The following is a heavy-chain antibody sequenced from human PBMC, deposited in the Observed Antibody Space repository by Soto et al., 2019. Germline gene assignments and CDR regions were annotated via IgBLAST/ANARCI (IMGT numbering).Heavy chain of an antibody. Sequence: QVQLVQSGAEVKKPGSSVKVSCKASGGTFSSYAISWVRQAPGQGLEWMGGIIPIFGTANYAQKFQGRVTITAEESTSTAYMGLRSLRSEDTAVFYWARHVPAAGYYYGMDVWGQGTTVTVSS. V-gene: IGHV1-69*12. J-gene: IGHJ6*02. CDR2: IIPIFGTA. CDR1: GGTFSSYA. CDR3: ARHVPAAGYYYGMDV. D-gene: IGHD2-2*01.